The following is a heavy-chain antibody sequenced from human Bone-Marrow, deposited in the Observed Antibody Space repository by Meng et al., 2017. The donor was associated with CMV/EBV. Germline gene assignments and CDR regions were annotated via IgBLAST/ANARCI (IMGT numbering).Heavy chain of an antibody. CDR2: IRYDGSNK. V-gene: IGHV3-30*02. J-gene: IGHJ6*02. CDR1: GFTFSSYW. CDR3: ARDGLKLGYCSSTSCQYYYYYYGMDV. Sequence: GESLKISCAASGFTFSSYWMHWVRQAPGKGLEWVAFIRYDGSNKYYADSVKGRFTISRDNAKNSLYLQMNSLRAEDTAVYYCARDGLKLGYCSSTSCQYYYYYYGMDVWGQGTTVTVSS. D-gene: IGHD2-2*01.